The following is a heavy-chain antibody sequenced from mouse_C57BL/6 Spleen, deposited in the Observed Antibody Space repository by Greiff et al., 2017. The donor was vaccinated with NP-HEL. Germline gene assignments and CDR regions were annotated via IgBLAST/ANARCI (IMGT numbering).Heavy chain of an antibody. D-gene: IGHD5-1*01. V-gene: IGHV5-17*01. CDR1: GFTFSDYG. CDR3: ARRTYLYAMDY. Sequence: EVQGVESGGGLVKPGGSLKLSCAASGFTFSDYGMHWVRQAPEKGLEWVAYISSGSSTIYYADTVKGRFTISRDNAKNTLFLQITSLRSEDTAMYYCARRTYLYAMDYWGQGTSVTVSS. CDR2: ISSGSSTI. J-gene: IGHJ4*01.